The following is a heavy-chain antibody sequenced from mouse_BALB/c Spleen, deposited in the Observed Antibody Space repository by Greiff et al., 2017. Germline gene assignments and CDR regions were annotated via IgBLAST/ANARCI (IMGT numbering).Heavy chain of an antibody. J-gene: IGHJ1*01. CDR3: ARSNWDRYFDV. CDR1: GYTFTSYW. Sequence: VQLQQSGAELARPGASVKLSCKASGYTFTSYWMQWVKQRPGQGLEWIGAIYPGDGDTRYTQKFKGKATLTADKSSSTAYMQLSSLASEDSAVYYCARSNWDRYFDVWGAGTTVTVSS. D-gene: IGHD4-1*01. V-gene: IGHV1-87*01. CDR2: IYPGDGDT.